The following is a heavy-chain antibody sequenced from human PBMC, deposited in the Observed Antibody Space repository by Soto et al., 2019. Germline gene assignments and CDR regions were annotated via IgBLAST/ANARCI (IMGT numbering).Heavy chain of an antibody. CDR3: FRENYFSYHGMDV. V-gene: IGHV3-73*01. J-gene: IGHJ6*02. CDR1: GFDFSGST. Sequence: GGFQRLSCGGSGFDFSGSTIHRVRQGSGKGLEWVGRIRSKDNSYATAYAVSVKGRFFISRDDSKTTAYLQMNSLKIDDTAVYYCFRENYFSYHGMDVWGQGTTVTVSS. CDR2: IRSKDNSYAT.